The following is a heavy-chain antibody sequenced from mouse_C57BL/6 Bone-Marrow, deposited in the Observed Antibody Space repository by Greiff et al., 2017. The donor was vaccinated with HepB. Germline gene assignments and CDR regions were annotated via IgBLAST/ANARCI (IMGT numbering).Heavy chain of an antibody. J-gene: IGHJ3*01. Sequence: EVKLEESGGGLVKPGGSLKLSCAASGFTFSSYAMSWVRQTPEKRLEWVATISDGGSYTYYPDNVKGRFTISRDNAKNNLYLQMSHLKSEDTAMYYCARDRATTVVADAYWGQGTLVTVSA. V-gene: IGHV5-4*01. CDR3: ARDRATTVVADAY. CDR2: ISDGGSYT. D-gene: IGHD1-1*01. CDR1: GFTFSSYA.